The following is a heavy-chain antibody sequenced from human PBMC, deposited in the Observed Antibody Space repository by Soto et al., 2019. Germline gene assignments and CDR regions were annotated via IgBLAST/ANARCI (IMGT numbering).Heavy chain of an antibody. CDR1: GGTFSSYA. V-gene: IGHV1-69*01. J-gene: IGHJ2*01. Sequence: QVQLVQSGAEVKKPGSSVKVSCKASGGTFSSYAISWVRQAPGQGLEWMGGIIPIFGTANYAQKFQGRVTITADESTSTAYMELSSLRSEDTAVDYCARDLGGDMYYDFLSDDWYFDLWGRDTLVTFSS. D-gene: IGHD3-3*01. CDR3: ARDLGGDMYYDFLSDDWYFDL. CDR2: IIPIFGTA.